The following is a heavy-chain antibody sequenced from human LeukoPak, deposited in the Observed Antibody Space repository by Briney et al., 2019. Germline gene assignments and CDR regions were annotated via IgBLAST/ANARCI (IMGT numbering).Heavy chain of an antibody. V-gene: IGHV3-23*01. CDR1: GFTFDDYG. D-gene: IGHD3-10*01. CDR2: ITDSGAAT. J-gene: IGHJ4*02. CDR3: AKARMVRGVLGEGFDY. Sequence: SGGSLRLSCAASGFTFDDYGMSWVRQAPGKGPEWVSAITDSGAATYYAASVKGRFTISRDNSKNTLYLQMNSLRAEDMALYYCAKARMVRGVLGEGFDYWGQGTLVTVSS.